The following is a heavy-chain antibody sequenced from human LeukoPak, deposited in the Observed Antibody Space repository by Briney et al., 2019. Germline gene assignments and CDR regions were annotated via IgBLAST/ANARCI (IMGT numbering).Heavy chain of an antibody. CDR2: IYHSGST. V-gene: IGHV4-4*02. CDR3: ARVEGDTAKPHGAFDI. CDR1: GDSISSSNW. Sequence: SGTLSLTCAVSGDSISSSNWWSWVRQPPGKGLEWIGEIYHSGSTNYNPSLKSRVTISVDKSKNQFSLKLSSVTAADTAVYYCARVEGDTAKPHGAFDIWGQGTMVTVSS. D-gene: IGHD5-18*01. J-gene: IGHJ3*02.